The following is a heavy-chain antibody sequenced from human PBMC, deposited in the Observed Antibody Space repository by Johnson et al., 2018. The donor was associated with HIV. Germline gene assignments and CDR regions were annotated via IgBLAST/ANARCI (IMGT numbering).Heavy chain of an antibody. V-gene: IGHV3-9*01. CDR2: ISWNSGSI. D-gene: IGHD1-26*01. CDR3: AKGATRYKTSGSNSDGAFDI. Sequence: QLVESGGGLIQPGGSLRLSCTASGFTFDDYAMHWVRQAPGKGLEWVSGISWNSGSIGYADSVKGRFTISRDNAKNSLYLQMNTLRAEDTALYYCAKGATRYKTSGSNSDGAFDIWGQGTMVTVSS. J-gene: IGHJ3*02. CDR1: GFTFDDYA.